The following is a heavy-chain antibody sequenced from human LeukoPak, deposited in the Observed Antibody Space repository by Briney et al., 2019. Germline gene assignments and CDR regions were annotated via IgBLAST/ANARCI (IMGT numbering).Heavy chain of an antibody. D-gene: IGHD3-16*01. CDR1: GYTFTSYA. Sequence: GASVKVSCKASGYTFTSYAMHWVRQAPGQRLEWMGWINAGNGNTKYSQKFQGRVTITRDTSASTAYMELSSLRSEDTAVYYCARGRLRKGVPFDPWGQGTLVTVSS. J-gene: IGHJ5*02. CDR3: ARGRLRKGVPFDP. CDR2: INAGNGNT. V-gene: IGHV1-3*01.